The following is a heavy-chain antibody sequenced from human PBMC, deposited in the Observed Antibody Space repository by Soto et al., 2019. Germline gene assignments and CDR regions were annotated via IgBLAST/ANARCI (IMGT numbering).Heavy chain of an antibody. CDR2: IYSGGST. D-gene: IGHD3-16*02. V-gene: IGHV3-53*04. CDR3: AKTMITFGGVIVIHAFDF. J-gene: IGHJ3*01. CDR1: GFTVSSNY. Sequence: GGSLRLSCAASGFTVSSNYMSWVRQAPGKGLEWVSVIYSGGSTYYADSVKGRFTISRHNSKNTLYLQMNSLRAEDTAVYYCAKTMITFGGVIVIHAFDFWGQGTMVTVSS.